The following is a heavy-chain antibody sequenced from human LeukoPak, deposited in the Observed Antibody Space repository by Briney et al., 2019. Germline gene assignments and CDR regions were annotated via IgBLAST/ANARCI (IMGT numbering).Heavy chain of an antibody. J-gene: IGHJ4*02. V-gene: IGHV1-2*02. CDR2: INPNSGGT. D-gene: IGHD2-8*02. CDR3: ARARTALGKGDY. Sequence: ASVKVSCKASGYTFTGYYMHWVRQAPGQGLEWMGWINPNSGGTNYAQKFQGRVTMTRDTSISTAYMELSRLRSDDTAVYYCARARTALGKGDYWGQGTLVTVSS. CDR1: GYTFTGYY.